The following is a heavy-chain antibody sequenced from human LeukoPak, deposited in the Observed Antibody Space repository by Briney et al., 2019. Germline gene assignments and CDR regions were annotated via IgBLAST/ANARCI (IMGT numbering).Heavy chain of an antibody. V-gene: IGHV3-23*01. CDR1: GFTFSSYA. J-gene: IGHJ4*02. Sequence: GGSLRLSCAASGFTFSSYAMHWVRQAPGKRREWGSAISGSGGSTYYAYSVKGLFTISRDNSKTTLYLQMNSLRAEDAAVYYCAKEDFWSGPDLLYLDYWGQGTLVTVSS. CDR3: AKEDFWSGPDLLYLDY. D-gene: IGHD3-3*01. CDR2: ISGSGGST.